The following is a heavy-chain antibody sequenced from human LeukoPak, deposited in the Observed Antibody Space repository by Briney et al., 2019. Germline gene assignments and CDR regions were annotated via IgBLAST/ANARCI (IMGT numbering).Heavy chain of an antibody. D-gene: IGHD2-15*01. V-gene: IGHV4-59*08. Sequence: PSETLSLTCTVSGGSISSYYWSWIRQPPGKGLEWIGHVYHSGSTNYNPSLKSRVTMSVATSKNQFSLKLSSVTAADTAVYYCASLRYCSGGSCFPKYFQPWGQGNLVTVSS. CDR1: GGSISSYY. CDR3: ASLRYCSGGSCFPKYFQP. CDR2: VYHSGST. J-gene: IGHJ1*01.